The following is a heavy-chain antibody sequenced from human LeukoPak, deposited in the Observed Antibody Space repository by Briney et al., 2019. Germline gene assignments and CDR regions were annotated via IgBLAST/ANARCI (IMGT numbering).Heavy chain of an antibody. D-gene: IGHD6-19*01. J-gene: IGHJ4*02. CDR3: ARWLGSGLFDC. V-gene: IGHV4-59*11. CDR2: IYYSGST. CDR1: GDSISSHY. Sequence: SETLSLTCTVSGDSISSHYWSWIRQPPGKGLEWIGYIYYSGSTYYNPSLKSRVTISLDTSKNHFSLKLNSVTAADTALYYCARWLGSGLFDCWGQGTLVTVSS.